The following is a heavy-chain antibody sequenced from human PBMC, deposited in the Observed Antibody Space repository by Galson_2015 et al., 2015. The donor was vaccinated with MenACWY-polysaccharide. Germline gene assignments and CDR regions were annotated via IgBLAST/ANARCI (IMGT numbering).Heavy chain of an antibody. D-gene: IGHD5-12*01. J-gene: IGHJ4*02. CDR3: AREGERGYSGYDYFLSTV. CDR1: GFPFSSYS. CDR2: ISSSSSYI. Sequence: LILSCAASGFPFSSYSMNWVRQAPGQGLEWVSSISSSSSYIYYADSVKGRFTISRDNAKNSLYLQMNSLRAEDTAVYYCAREGERGYSGYDYFLSTVWGQGTLVTVSS. V-gene: IGHV3-21*01.